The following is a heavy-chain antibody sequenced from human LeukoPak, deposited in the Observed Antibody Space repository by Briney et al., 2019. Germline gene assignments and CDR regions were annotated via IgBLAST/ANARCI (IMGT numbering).Heavy chain of an antibody. Sequence: TGRSLRLSCAASGLTFSSYAMHWVRQAPGKGLEWVAVISYDGSNKYYADSVKGRFTISRDNSKNTLYLQMNSLRAEDTAVYYCARDNRFRGIAAVYWGQGTLVTVSS. V-gene: IGHV3-30*04. CDR1: GLTFSSYA. CDR2: ISYDGSNK. J-gene: IGHJ4*02. D-gene: IGHD6-13*01. CDR3: ARDNRFRGIAAVY.